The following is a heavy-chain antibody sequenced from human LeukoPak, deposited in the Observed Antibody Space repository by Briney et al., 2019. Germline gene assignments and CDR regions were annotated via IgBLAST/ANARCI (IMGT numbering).Heavy chain of an antibody. V-gene: IGHV1-46*01. D-gene: IGHD3-9*01. CDR2: INPGGGNT. J-gene: IGHJ4*02. Sequence: GASVKVSCKASGYTFTNYYIHWVRQAPGQGLEWMGLINPGGGNTNYAQNFQGRVTMTRDTSASTAYMELSSLRSEDTAVYYCARDSSLSLTGYYNSPYYFDYWGQGTLVTVSS. CDR3: ARDSSLSLTGYYNSPYYFDY. CDR1: GYTFTNYY.